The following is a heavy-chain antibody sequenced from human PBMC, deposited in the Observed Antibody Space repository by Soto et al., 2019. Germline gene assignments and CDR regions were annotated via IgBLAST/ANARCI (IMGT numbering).Heavy chain of an antibody. D-gene: IGHD3-22*01. Sequence: SVKVSCKASGGTFSSYAISWVRQAPGQGLEWMGGIIPIFGTANYAQKFQGRVTITADESTSTAYMELNSLRSEDTAVYYCAKDTPSAYYYDSSGYPYGMDVWGQGTTVTVSS. CDR3: AKDTPSAYYYDSSGYPYGMDV. CDR1: GGTFSSYA. V-gene: IGHV1-69*13. J-gene: IGHJ6*02. CDR2: IIPIFGTA.